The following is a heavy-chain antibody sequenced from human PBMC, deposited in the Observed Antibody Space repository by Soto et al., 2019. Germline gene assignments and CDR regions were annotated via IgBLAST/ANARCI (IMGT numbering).Heavy chain of an antibody. J-gene: IGHJ6*02. Sequence: PSETLSLTCAVSGGSMNTNTYYWGWIRQPPGKGLEWIGSMSRSGSTHYNPSLKSRVTISVDTSKNQFSLRLSSVTAADTAVYYCAREVVVVPANYGMDVWGQGTTVTVSS. CDR3: AREVVVVPANYGMDV. V-gene: IGHV4-39*07. D-gene: IGHD2-2*01. CDR2: MSRSGST. CDR1: GGSMNTNTYY.